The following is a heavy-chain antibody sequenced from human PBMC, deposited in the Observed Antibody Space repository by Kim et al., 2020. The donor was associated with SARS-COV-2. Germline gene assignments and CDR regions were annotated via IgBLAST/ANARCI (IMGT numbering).Heavy chain of an antibody. Sequence: GGSLRLSCAASGFTFSSYAMSWVRQAPGKGLEWVSAISGSGGSTYYADSVKGRFTISRDNSKNTLYLQMNSLRAEDTAVYYCAKMLEYSSSSGPFTYWGQGTLVTVSS. CDR2: ISGSGGST. CDR3: AKMLEYSSSSGPFTY. CDR1: GFTFSSYA. D-gene: IGHD6-6*01. V-gene: IGHV3-23*01. J-gene: IGHJ4*02.